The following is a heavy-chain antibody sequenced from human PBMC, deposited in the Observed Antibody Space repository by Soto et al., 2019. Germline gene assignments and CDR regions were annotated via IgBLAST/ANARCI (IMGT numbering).Heavy chain of an antibody. CDR2: IKQDGSEK. V-gene: IGHV3-7*01. D-gene: IGHD2-15*01. J-gene: IGHJ5*02. Sequence: GGSLRLSCAASGFTFSSYWMSWVRQAPGKGLEWVANIKQDGSEKYYVDSVKGRFTISRDNAKNSLYLQMNSLRAEDTAVYYCARDQWGMVVAATPITRGGFDPWGQGTLVTVSS. CDR1: GFTFSSYW. CDR3: ARDQWGMVVAATPITRGGFDP.